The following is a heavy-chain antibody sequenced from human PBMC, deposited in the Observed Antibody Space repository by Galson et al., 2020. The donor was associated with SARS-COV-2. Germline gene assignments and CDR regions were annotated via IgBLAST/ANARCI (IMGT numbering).Heavy chain of an antibody. V-gene: IGHV5-51*01. CDR3: ARHTPSIADIDTGAGWESDY. CDR2: IYPGDSNT. D-gene: IGHD1-26*01. CDR1: GYRFTNYW. Sequence: GESLKISCKASGYRFTNYWIGWVRQMPGKGLEWMSIIYPGDSNTKYSPSFQGHVTISADRSISTDYLQWTSLKASDTAMYYCARHTPSIADIDTGAGWESDYWGQGTLVIVSS. J-gene: IGHJ4*02.